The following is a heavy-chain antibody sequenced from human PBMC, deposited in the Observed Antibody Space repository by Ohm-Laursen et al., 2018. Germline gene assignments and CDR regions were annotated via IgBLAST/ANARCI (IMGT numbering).Heavy chain of an antibody. CDR1: GGSISSYY. D-gene: IGHD2-2*01. CDR3: AAGGCSSTSCYRNYYYYYGMDV. J-gene: IGHJ6*02. Sequence: SETLSLTCTVSGGSISSYYWSWIRQPPGKGLEWIGYIYYSGSTNYNPSLKSRVTISVDTSKNQFSLKLSSVTAADTAVYYCAAGGCSSTSCYRNYYYYYGMDVWGQGTTVTVSS. V-gene: IGHV4-59*08. CDR2: IYYSGST.